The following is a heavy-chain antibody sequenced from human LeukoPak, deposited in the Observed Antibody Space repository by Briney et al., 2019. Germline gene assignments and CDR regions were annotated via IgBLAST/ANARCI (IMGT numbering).Heavy chain of an antibody. CDR1: GFTFSSYG. J-gene: IGHJ3*02. D-gene: IGHD3-9*01. V-gene: IGHV3-30*02. CDR3: AKDFLYYDILTGYRDSDAFDI. CDR2: IRHDGSNK. Sequence: GGSLRLSCAASGFTFSSYGMHWVRQAPGKGLEWVAFIRHDGSNKYYADSVKGRFTISRDNSKNTLYLQMNSLRAEDTAVYCCAKDFLYYDILTGYRDSDAFDIWGQGTMVTVSS.